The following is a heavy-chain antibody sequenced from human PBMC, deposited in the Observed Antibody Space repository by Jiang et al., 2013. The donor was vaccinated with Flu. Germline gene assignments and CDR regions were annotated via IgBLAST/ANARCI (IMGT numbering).Heavy chain of an antibody. D-gene: IGHD2-8*02. CDR3: ARDTYCTGGVCYKSSRYFDY. Sequence: SGAEVKKPGASVKVSCKASGYIFTSYYMHWVRQAPGQGLEWMGMINPSGGGTIYAQMFQGRVTMTRDTSTSTVYMELSSLRSEDTAVYYCARDTYCTGGVCYKSSRYFDYWGQGTLVTVSS. J-gene: IGHJ4*02. V-gene: IGHV1-46*01. CDR2: INPSGGGT. CDR1: GYIFTSYY.